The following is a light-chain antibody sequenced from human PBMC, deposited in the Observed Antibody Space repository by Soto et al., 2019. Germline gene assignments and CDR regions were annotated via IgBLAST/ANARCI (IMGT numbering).Light chain of an antibody. CDR3: QQYHNWPQT. V-gene: IGKV3-15*01. CDR2: GAS. Sequence: EVMMTQSPATLSVSPGERATLSCRASHSVSSNLAWYQQRPGQAPRLLISGASTRATGIPARFSGSGSGTEFTLTISSLQSADFGVYYCQQYHNWPQTFGQGTKVDI. J-gene: IGKJ1*01. CDR1: HSVSSN.